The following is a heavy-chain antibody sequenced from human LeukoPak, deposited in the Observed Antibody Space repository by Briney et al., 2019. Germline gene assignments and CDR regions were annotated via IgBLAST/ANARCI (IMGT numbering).Heavy chain of an antibody. D-gene: IGHD2-15*01. J-gene: IGHJ5*02. CDR2: IYHSGST. CDR3: ARAATSPGRNWFDP. V-gene: IGHV4-30-2*01. CDR1: GGSISSGGYS. Sequence: SETLSLTCTVSGGSISSGGYSWSWIRQPPGKGLEWIGYIYHSGSTYYNPSLKSRVTISVDRSKNQFSLKLSSVTAADTAVYYCARAATSPGRNWFDPWGQGTLVTVSS.